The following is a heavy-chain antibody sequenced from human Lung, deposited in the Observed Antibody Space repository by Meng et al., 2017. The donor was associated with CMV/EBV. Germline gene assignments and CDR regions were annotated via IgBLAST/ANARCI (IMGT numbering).Heavy chain of an antibody. Sequence: SDTLSLTCIVSDGPISASYWSWVRQSPVKGLESIGYIYKTGVTNYNPSLKGRATMSLDTSKNQLSLRLTSLTAADTAVYCCAKTARSPTDWSQGPLVTVSS. D-gene: IGHD6-19*01. V-gene: IGHV4-59*01. CDR3: AKTARSPTD. J-gene: IGHJ1*01. CDR2: IYKTGVT. CDR1: DGPISASY.